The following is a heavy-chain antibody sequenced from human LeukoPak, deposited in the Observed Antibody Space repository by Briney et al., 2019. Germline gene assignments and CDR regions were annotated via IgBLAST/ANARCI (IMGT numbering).Heavy chain of an antibody. V-gene: IGHV3-23*01. CDR1: GFTFSSFP. J-gene: IGHJ5*02. CDR3: AKDPTSVGGRHDWLLDS. CDR2: IGFGDDSA. Sequence: GGSLRLSCAASGFTFSSFPMIWVRQAPGKGLEWVSTIGFGDDSAYYADSVKGRFTISRDNSKNTLYLQMNYLRAEDTAVYYCAKDPTSVGGRHDWLLDSWGQGTLVTVSS. D-gene: IGHD3-9*01.